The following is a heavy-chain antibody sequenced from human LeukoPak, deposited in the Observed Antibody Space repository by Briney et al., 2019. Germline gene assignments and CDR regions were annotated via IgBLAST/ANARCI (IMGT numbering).Heavy chain of an antibody. D-gene: IGHD5-18*01. CDR2: IYSGGST. V-gene: IGHV3-53*01. CDR1: GFTVSSNY. CDR3: ARVQSGYSYCHFYY. J-gene: IGHJ4*02. Sequence: GGSLRLSCAASGFTVSSNYMSWVRQAPGKGLEWVSVIYSGGSTYYADSVKGRFTISRDNSKNTLYLQMNSLRAEDTAVYYCARVQSGYSYCHFYYWGQGTLVTVSS.